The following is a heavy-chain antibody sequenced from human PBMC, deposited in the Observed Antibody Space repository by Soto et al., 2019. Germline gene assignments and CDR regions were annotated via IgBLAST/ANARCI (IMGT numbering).Heavy chain of an antibody. CDR3: ARGRGLYNSGRSQLDS. D-gene: IGHD1-26*01. J-gene: IGHJ4*02. V-gene: IGHV1-69*01. CDR2: IIPRFGTT. CDR1: GDSFSKYT. Sequence: QVQLVQSGAEVKKPGSSVRVSCTASGDSFSKYTVNWVRQAPRQGLEWMGGIIPRFGTTNYAPTLQDRVTITADESMNTVYMELSSLRSEDTALYYCARGRGLYNSGRSQLDSWGQGTLVTISS.